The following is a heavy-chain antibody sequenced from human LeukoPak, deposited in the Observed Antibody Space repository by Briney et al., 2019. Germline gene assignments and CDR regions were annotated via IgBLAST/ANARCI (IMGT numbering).Heavy chain of an antibody. V-gene: IGHV1-69*02. J-gene: IGHJ6*02. CDR2: IIPILGIA. Sequence: SVKVSCKASGGTFSSYTISWVRQAPGQGLECMGRIIPILGIANYAQKFQGRVTITADKSTSTAYMELNSLRSEDTAVFYCARGHQPPYYGMDVWGQGTTVTVPS. CDR3: ARGHQPPYYGMDV. CDR1: GGTFSSYT.